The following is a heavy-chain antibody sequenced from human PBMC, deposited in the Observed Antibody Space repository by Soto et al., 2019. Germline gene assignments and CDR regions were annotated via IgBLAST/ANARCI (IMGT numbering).Heavy chain of an antibody. Sequence: ASVKVSCKASGYTFTSYGISWVRQAPGQGLEWMGWISAYNGNTNYAQKLQGRVTMTTDTSTSTAYMELRSLRSDDTAVYYCAREMYYDSSGLSDYWGQGTLVTSPQ. V-gene: IGHV1-18*01. CDR2: ISAYNGNT. D-gene: IGHD3-22*01. CDR3: AREMYYDSSGLSDY. J-gene: IGHJ4*02. CDR1: GYTFTSYG.